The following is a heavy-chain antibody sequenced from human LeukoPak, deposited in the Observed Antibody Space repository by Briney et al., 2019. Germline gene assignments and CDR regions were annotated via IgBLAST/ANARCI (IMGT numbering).Heavy chain of an antibody. CDR3: AKGTYGSGSYFPFDY. V-gene: IGHV3-23*01. Sequence: GGSLRLSCAASGFTFSSYSFNWVRQAPGKGLEWVSAISGSGGSTYYADSVKGRFTISRDNSKNTLYLQMNSLRAEDTAVYYCAKGTYGSGSYFPFDYWGQGTLVTVSS. CDR1: GFTFSSYS. D-gene: IGHD3-10*01. J-gene: IGHJ4*02. CDR2: ISGSGGST.